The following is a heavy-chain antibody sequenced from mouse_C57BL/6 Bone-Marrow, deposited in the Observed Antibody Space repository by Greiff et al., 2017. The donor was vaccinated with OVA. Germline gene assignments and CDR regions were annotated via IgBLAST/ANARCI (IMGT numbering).Heavy chain of an antibody. D-gene: IGHD2-2*01. Sequence: VQLQQSGPELVKPGASVKIPCKASGYTFTDYNMDWVKQSHGKSLEWIGDINPNNGGTIYNQKFKGKATLTVDKSSSTAYMELRSLTSEDTAVYYCARIHYGYGAGPYFDYWGQGTTLTVSS. CDR2: INPNNGGT. J-gene: IGHJ2*01. V-gene: IGHV1-18*01. CDR3: ARIHYGYGAGPYFDY. CDR1: GYTFTDYN.